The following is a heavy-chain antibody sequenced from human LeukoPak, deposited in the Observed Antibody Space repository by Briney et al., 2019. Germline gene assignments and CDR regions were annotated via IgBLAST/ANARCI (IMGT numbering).Heavy chain of an antibody. D-gene: IGHD3-22*01. J-gene: IGHJ4*02. CDR3: ARSLYDEGY. CDR1: GGSISSSSYY. CDR2: ISHSGST. Sequence: SETLSLTCTVSGGSISSSSYYWGWIRQPPGKGLEWVGEISHSGSTKYNPSLKSRVTISVDTSKNQFSLRLTSVTAADTAVYYCARSLYDEGYWGQGNLVTVSS. V-gene: IGHV4-39*07.